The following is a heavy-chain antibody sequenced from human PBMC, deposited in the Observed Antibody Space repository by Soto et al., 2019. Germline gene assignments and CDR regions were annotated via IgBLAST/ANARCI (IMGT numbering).Heavy chain of an antibody. Sequence: QVQLVESGGGVVQPGRSLRLSCAASGFTFSSYGMHWVRQAPGKGLEWVAVIWYDGSNKYYADSVKGRFTISRDNSXNXLXXQMNSLRAEDTAVYYCARDLRYSSSWYLGAEYFQHWGQGTLVTVSS. CDR3: ARDLRYSSSWYLGAEYFQH. CDR2: IWYDGSNK. CDR1: GFTFSSYG. D-gene: IGHD6-13*01. J-gene: IGHJ1*01. V-gene: IGHV3-33*01.